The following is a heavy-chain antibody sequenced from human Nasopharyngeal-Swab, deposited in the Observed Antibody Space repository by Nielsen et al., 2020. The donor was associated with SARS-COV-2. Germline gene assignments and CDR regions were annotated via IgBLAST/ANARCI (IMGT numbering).Heavy chain of an antibody. Sequence: GESLKISCAASGFTFSSYSMSWVRQAPGKGLEFVSGIGTTGGNIEYADSVKGWFTVSRDNSKNTLGLQMNSLSLEDTAVYYCAKSPTPHVRGDFENWGQGTLVTVSS. J-gene: IGHJ4*02. CDR3: AKSPTPHVRGDFEN. CDR2: IGTTGGNI. CDR1: GFTFSSYS. V-gene: IGHV3-23*01. D-gene: IGHD3-10*01.